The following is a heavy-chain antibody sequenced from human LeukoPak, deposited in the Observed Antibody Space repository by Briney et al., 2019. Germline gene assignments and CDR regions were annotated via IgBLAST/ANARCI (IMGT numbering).Heavy chain of an antibody. CDR2: ISSDGSNE. J-gene: IGHJ4*02. CDR1: GFTFSSYA. D-gene: IGHD1-14*01. Sequence: GRSLRLSCAASGFTFSSYAMHWVRQAPGKGLEWLALISSDGSNENFADSVKGRFTISRDNSKNTLYLQMNSLRSEDTAIYYCAGDPNRSYFDHWGQGTLVTVSS. V-gene: IGHV3-30*01. CDR3: AGDPNRSYFDH.